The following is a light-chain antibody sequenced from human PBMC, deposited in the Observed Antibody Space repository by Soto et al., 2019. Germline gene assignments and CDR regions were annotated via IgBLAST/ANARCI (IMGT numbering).Light chain of an antibody. Sequence: DIQMTQSPSTLSASVGDRVTITCRASQSVRSWLAWYQQKPGKAPKVLIYKASTLESGVPSRFSGSGSGTEFTLTISTLQPDDFATYYCQQYNSLMYTFGQGTKLEIK. CDR2: KAS. V-gene: IGKV1-5*03. CDR1: QSVRSW. CDR3: QQYNSLMYT. J-gene: IGKJ2*01.